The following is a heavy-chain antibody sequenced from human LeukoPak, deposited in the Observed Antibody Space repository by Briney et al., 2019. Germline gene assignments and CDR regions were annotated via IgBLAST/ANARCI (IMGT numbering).Heavy chain of an antibody. CDR3: ARDGVATWDY. V-gene: IGHV3-74*01. J-gene: IGHJ4*02. Sequence: GGSLRLSCAASGFSFSSYWMHWVRQAPGKGLVWVSRINSEGSSTSYADSVKGRFTISRDNAKNTLSLEVNSLRAEDTAVYYCARDGVATWDYWGQGTLVTVSS. D-gene: IGHD5-12*01. CDR2: INSEGSST. CDR1: GFSFSSYW.